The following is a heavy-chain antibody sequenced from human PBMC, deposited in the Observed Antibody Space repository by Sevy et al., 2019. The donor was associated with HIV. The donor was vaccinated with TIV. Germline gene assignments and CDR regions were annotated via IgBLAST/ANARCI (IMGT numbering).Heavy chain of an antibody. CDR1: GFTFSSYG. CDR3: ARGRRTSGSYPAGYFDY. CDR2: IWYDGSNK. Sequence: GGSLRLSCAASGFTFSSYGMHWVRQAPGKGLEWVAVIWYDGSNKYYADSVKGRITIARDNSKNTLYLQMNSLRAEDTAVYYCARGRRTSGSYPAGYFDYWGQGTLVTVSS. J-gene: IGHJ4*02. V-gene: IGHV3-33*01. D-gene: IGHD6-19*01.